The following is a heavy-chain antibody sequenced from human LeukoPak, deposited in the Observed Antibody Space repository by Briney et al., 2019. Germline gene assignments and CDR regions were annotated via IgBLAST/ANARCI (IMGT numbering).Heavy chain of an antibody. V-gene: IGHV3-64*01. J-gene: IGHJ3*02. CDR1: GFTFSSYA. CDR2: ISSNGGST. D-gene: IGHD3-3*01. CDR3: ARDRVPDFWSGYYSPLDAFDI. Sequence: GGSLRLSCAASGFTFSSYAMHWVRQAPGKGLGYVSAISSNGGSTYYANSVKGRFTISRDNSKNTLYLQMGSLRAEDTAVYYCARDRVPDFWSGYYSPLDAFDIWGQGTMVTVSS.